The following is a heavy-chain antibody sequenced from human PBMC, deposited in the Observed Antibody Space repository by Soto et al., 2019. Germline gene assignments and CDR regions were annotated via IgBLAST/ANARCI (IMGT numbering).Heavy chain of an antibody. Sequence: ASVKGSCKASGYTLTKYAMHLVRPAPGQRLEWLGWINAGNGNTKYSQKFQGRVTITRDTSASTAYMELSSLRSEDTAVYYCARDYYYDSSVSFDYWGQGTLVTVSS. CDR2: INAGNGNT. D-gene: IGHD3-22*01. V-gene: IGHV1-3*01. J-gene: IGHJ4*02. CDR1: GYTLTKYA. CDR3: ARDYYYDSSVSFDY.